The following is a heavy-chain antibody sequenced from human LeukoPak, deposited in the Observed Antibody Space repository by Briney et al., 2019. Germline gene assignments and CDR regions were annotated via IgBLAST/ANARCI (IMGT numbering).Heavy chain of an antibody. CDR2: ISDSGGKI. D-gene: IGHD2-15*01. J-gene: IGHJ4*02. Sequence: GGSLRLSCAASGFTFSSYAMSWVRQAPGKGPEWVSAISDSGGKIYYADSVKGRFTITRDNSKNMVYLQMNSLRAEDTAVYYCAKDRIVCHEWGQGTLVTVSS. CDR3: AKDRIVCHE. V-gene: IGHV3-23*01. CDR1: GFTFSSYA.